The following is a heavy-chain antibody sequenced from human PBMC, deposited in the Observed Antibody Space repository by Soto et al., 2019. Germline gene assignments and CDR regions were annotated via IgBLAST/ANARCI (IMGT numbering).Heavy chain of an antibody. CDR2: ISAYNGNT. CDR1: XYTFASYA. J-gene: IGHJ4*02. V-gene: IGHV1-18*01. CDR3: ARDPPPPDY. Sequence: QVQLVQSGAEVKKPGASVXVXCXXXXYTFASYAISWMRQAPGQGLEWMGWISAYNGNTNYAQKLQDRVTMTTDTSTSTAYMELRSLRSDDTAVYYCARDPPPPDYWGQGTLVTVSS.